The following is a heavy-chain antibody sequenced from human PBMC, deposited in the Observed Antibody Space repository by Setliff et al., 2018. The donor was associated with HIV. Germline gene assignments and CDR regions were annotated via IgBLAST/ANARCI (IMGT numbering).Heavy chain of an antibody. D-gene: IGHD4-17*01. J-gene: IGHJ2*01. Sequence: PSETLSLTCTVSGGSISRYYWSWIRQSPGEGLEFIGYMHSSGSTNYNPSLETRVTLSVDTSKSQFSLKLTSVTASDTAMYYCARPIPYGLDWYFDLWGRGTLVTVSS. CDR1: GGSISRYY. V-gene: IGHV4-4*09. CDR3: ARPIPYGLDWYFDL. CDR2: MHSSGST.